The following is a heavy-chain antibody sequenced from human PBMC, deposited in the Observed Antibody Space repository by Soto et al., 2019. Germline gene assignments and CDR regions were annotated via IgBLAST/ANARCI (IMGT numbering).Heavy chain of an antibody. Sequence: ASVQVSCKASGYTFTSYAMHWVRQAPGQRLEWMGWINAGNGNTKYSQKFQGRVTINRDTSASTAYMELSSLRSEDTAVYYCARVGIPNPTYYDGSGSYSGSGMVVWGQRATVTVSS. D-gene: IGHD3-10*01. J-gene: IGHJ6*02. CDR2: INAGNGNT. CDR3: ARVGIPNPTYYDGSGSYSGSGMVV. CDR1: GYTFTSYA. V-gene: IGHV1-3*01.